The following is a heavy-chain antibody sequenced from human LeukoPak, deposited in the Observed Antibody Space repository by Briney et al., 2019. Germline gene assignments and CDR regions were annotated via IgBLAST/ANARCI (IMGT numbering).Heavy chain of an antibody. CDR2: ISYDGSNK. CDR3: ARTWVRLLDYYYGMNV. V-gene: IGHV3-30-3*01. CDR1: GFTFSSYA. J-gene: IGHJ6*02. D-gene: IGHD3-10*01. Sequence: GGSLRLSCAASGFTFSSYAMHWVRQAPGKGQEWVAVISYDGSNKYYADSVKGRFTISRDNSKNTLYLQMNSLRAEDTAVYYCARTWVRLLDYYYGMNVWGQGTTVTVSS.